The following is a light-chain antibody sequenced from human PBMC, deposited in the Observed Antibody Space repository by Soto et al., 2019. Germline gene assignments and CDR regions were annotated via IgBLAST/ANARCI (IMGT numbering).Light chain of an antibody. CDR2: EVS. J-gene: IGLJ2*01. CDR1: SSDVGGYYS. V-gene: IGLV2-8*01. CDR3: SSYAGSNNVV. Sequence: QSALTQPPSASGSPGQSVTISCTGTSSDVGGYYSVSWYQQHPGKAPKLMIYEVSKRPSGVPDRFSGSKSGNTASLSVSGLQAEEEADYYCSSYAGSNNVVFGGGTKLTVL.